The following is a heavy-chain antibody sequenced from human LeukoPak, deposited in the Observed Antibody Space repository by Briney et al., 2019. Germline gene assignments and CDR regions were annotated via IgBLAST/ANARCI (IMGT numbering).Heavy chain of an antibody. J-gene: IGHJ2*01. D-gene: IGHD3-22*01. CDR3: ARDRGRYYDSSGYNYWYFDL. CDR1: GGTFSSYA. V-gene: IGHV1-69*05. Sequence: ASVKVSCKASGGTFSSYAISWVRQAPGQGLEWMGRIIPIFGTANYAQKFQGRVTMTRDTSISTAYMELSRLRSDDTAVYYCARDRGRYYDSSGYNYWYFDLWGRGTLVTVSS. CDR2: IIPIFGTA.